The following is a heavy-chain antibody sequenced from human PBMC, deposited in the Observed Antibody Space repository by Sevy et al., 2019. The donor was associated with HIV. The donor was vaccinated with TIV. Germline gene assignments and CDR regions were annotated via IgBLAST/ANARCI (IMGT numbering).Heavy chain of an antibody. Sequence: GGSLRLSCAASGFTFSSYWMSWVRQAPGKGLEWVANIKQDGSEKYYVDSVKGRFTISRDNAKNSLYLQMNSLRAEDTAVYYCAREVAALRGLEGYFDYWGQGTLVTVSS. CDR3: AREVAALRGLEGYFDY. CDR1: GFTFSSYW. CDR2: IKQDGSEK. J-gene: IGHJ4*02. D-gene: IGHD4-17*01. V-gene: IGHV3-7*01.